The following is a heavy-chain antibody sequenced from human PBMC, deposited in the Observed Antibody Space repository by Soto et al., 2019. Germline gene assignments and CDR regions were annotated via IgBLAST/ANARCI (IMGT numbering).Heavy chain of an antibody. Sequence: QVQLVQSGAEVKKPGSSVKVSCKASGGTFSSYAISWVRQAPGQGLEWMGGIIPIFGTANYAQKFQGRVTITADESTSTAYMELSSLRSEDTAVYYCARVHRDIVVVPAAMWGHDAFDIWGQGTMVTVSS. V-gene: IGHV1-69*01. CDR1: GGTFSSYA. CDR2: IIPIFGTA. D-gene: IGHD2-2*01. J-gene: IGHJ3*02. CDR3: ARVHRDIVVVPAAMWGHDAFDI.